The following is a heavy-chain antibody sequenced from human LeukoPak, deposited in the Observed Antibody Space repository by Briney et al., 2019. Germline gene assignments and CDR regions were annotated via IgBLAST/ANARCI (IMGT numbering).Heavy chain of an antibody. D-gene: IGHD2-15*01. CDR3: AKDGRGDCSGGSCYGWFDP. CDR2: ISYDGSSK. CDR1: GFTFSSYG. V-gene: IGHV3-30*18. Sequence: GGSLRLSCAASGFTFSSYGMHWVRQAPGKGLEWVAVISYDGSSKKYADSVKGRFTISRDNSKITLYLQMNSLRAEDTAVYYCAKDGRGDCSGGSCYGWFDPWGQGTLVTVSS. J-gene: IGHJ5*02.